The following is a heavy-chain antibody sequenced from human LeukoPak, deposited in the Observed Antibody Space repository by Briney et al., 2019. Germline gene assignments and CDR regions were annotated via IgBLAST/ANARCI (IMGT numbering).Heavy chain of an antibody. CDR3: ARRNPQYEYVWEMDY. CDR2: IYYSGST. CDR1: GGSISSYY. V-gene: IGHV4-59*01. J-gene: IGHJ4*02. Sequence: SETLSLTCTVSGGSISSYYWSWIRQPPGKGLEWIGYIYYSGSTNYNPSLKSRVTISVDTSKNQFSLKLSSVTAADTAVYYCARRNPQYEYVWEMDYWGQGTLVTVSS. D-gene: IGHD3-16*01.